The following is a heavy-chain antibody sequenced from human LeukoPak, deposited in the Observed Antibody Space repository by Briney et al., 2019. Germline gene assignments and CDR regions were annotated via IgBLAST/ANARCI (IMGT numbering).Heavy chain of an antibody. V-gene: IGHV1-46*04. CDR3: TRDSRRGWFSVDR. Sequence: ASVKVSCNTSPYPFTTYYMHWVRQAPGQGLKWMGVINPSDGSTSYAQKVRGRLTMTRDTSTSSLYMELSSLIFEDTAVYFCTRDSRRGWFSVDRWGQGTLVTVSS. J-gene: IGHJ5*02. D-gene: IGHD6-19*01. CDR1: PYPFTTYY. CDR2: INPSDGST.